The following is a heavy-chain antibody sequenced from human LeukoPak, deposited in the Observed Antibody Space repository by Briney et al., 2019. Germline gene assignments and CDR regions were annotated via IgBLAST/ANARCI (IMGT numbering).Heavy chain of an antibody. D-gene: IGHD4-17*01. CDR2: INPNSGGT. V-gene: IGHV1-2*02. Sequence: ASVKVSCKASGYTFTGYYMHWVRQAPGQGLEWMGWINPNSGGTNYAQKFQGRVTMTRDTSISTAYMELSRLRSDDTAVYYCARDRLVARYGDHLPHYWGQGTLVTVSS. J-gene: IGHJ4*02. CDR1: GYTFTGYY. CDR3: ARDRLVARYGDHLPHY.